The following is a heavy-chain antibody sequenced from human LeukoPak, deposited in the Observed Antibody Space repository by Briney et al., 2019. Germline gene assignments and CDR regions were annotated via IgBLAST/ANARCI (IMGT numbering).Heavy chain of an antibody. CDR1: GYTVTNYY. V-gene: IGHV1-2*02. CDR2: INPNSGGT. Sequence: GASVKVSCKASGYTVTNYYMHWVRQAPGQGLEWMGWINPNSGGTNYAQKFQGRVTMTRDTSISTAYMELSRLRSDDTAVYYCARDAVVAAPPDYYYYGMDVWGQGTTVTVSS. J-gene: IGHJ6*02. D-gene: IGHD2-15*01. CDR3: ARDAVVAAPPDYYYYGMDV.